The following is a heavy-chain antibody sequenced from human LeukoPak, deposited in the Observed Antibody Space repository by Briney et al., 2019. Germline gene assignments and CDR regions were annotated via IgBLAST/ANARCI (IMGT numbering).Heavy chain of an antibody. CDR3: AKDRSYYDSGGFRNFDY. CDR2: ISYDGSNK. J-gene: IGHJ4*02. Sequence: GGSLRLSCAASGFTFSSYAMHWVRQAPGKGLEWVAVISYDGSNKYYADSVKGRFTISRDNSKNTLYLQMNSLRAEDTAVYYCAKDRSYYDSGGFRNFDYWGQGTLVTVSS. D-gene: IGHD3-22*01. V-gene: IGHV3-30-3*01. CDR1: GFTFSSYA.